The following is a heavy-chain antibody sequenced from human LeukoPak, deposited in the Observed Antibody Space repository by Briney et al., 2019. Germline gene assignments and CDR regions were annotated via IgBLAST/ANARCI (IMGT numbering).Heavy chain of an antibody. D-gene: IGHD3-10*01. CDR1: GFTFSSYW. CDR3: ARDRSLWFGEFDY. Sequence: GGSLRLSCAASGFTFSSYWMSWVRQAPGKGLEWVANIKQDGSEKYYVDSVKGRFTISRDNAKNSLYLQMNSLRAEDTAVYYCARDRSLWFGEFDYWGQGTLVTVSS. V-gene: IGHV3-7*01. CDR2: IKQDGSEK. J-gene: IGHJ4*02.